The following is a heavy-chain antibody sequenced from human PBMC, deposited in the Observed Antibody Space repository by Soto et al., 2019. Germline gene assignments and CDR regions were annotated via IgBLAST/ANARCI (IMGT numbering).Heavy chain of an antibody. J-gene: IGHJ4*02. CDR3: ARVTQLQKPPAFYGDKRLYYFHX. CDR1: GGSISSYD. CDR2: IYYSGST. Sequence: SETLSLTCTVSGGSISSYDWSWIRQPPWKGLEWILYIYYSGSTNYNRSLKSRVTISVDTSRKQFSMKLSSVTAADTDVYYCARVTQLQKPPAFYGDKRLYYFHXWGQGTLVTVSX. D-gene: IGHD4-17*01. V-gene: IGHV4-59*01.